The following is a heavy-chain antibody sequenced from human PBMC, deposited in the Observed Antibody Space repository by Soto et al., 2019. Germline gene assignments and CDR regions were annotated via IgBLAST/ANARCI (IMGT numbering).Heavy chain of an antibody. CDR1: GDTFTGYY. Sequence: QVQLVQSGAEVKKPGASVKVSCEASGDTFTGYYVHWVRQAPGQGLEWMGWISPHGGGAKYAQNFQGRVTLTTDTSHSTDYMEVTRLRSDDTAVYFCASGCSGGNPTMSWGQGTLVTASS. J-gene: IGHJ4*02. CDR2: ISPHGGGA. CDR3: ASGCSGGNPTMS. D-gene: IGHD6-25*01. V-gene: IGHV1-2*02.